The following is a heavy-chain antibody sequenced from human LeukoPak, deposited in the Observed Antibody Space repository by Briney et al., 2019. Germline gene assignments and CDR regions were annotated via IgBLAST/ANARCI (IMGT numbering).Heavy chain of an antibody. J-gene: IGHJ4*02. CDR3: AREAWSGLPEYYFDY. D-gene: IGHD2-2*01. Sequence: GGSLRLSCAASGFTFSNYAMHWVRQAPGKGLEWVAVISYDGSNKYYADSVKGRFTISRDNSKNTLYLQMNSLRAEDTAVYYCAREAWSGLPEYYFDYWGQGTLVTVSS. V-gene: IGHV3-30-3*01. CDR2: ISYDGSNK. CDR1: GFTFSNYA.